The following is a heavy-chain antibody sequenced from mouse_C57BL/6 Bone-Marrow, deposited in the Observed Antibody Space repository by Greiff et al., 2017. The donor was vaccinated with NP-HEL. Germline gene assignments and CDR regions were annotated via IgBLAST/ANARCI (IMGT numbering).Heavy chain of an antibody. CDR1: GYSITSGYY. D-gene: IGHD2-2*01. J-gene: IGHJ1*03. CDR2: ISYDGSN. Sequence: EVKLMESGPGLVKPSQSLSLTCSVTGYSITSGYYWNWIRQFPGNKLEWMGYISYDGSNNYNPSLKNRISITRDTSKNQFFLKLNSVTTEDTATYYCGGYYRYFDVWGTGTTVTVSS. V-gene: IGHV3-6*01. CDR3: GGYYRYFDV.